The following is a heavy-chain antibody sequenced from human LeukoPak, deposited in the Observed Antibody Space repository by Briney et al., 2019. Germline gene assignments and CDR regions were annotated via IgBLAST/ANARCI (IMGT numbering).Heavy chain of an antibody. V-gene: IGHV4-34*01. CDR2: INHSGST. J-gene: IGHJ5*02. D-gene: IGHD3-10*01. Sequence: PSETLSLTCAVYGGSFSGYYWSWIRQPPGKGLEWIGEINHSGSTNYNPSLKSRVTISVDTSKNQFSLKLSSVTAADTAVYYCARHGPPRSAPGWFDPWGQGTLVTVSS. CDR1: GGSFSGYY. CDR3: ARHGPPRSAPGWFDP.